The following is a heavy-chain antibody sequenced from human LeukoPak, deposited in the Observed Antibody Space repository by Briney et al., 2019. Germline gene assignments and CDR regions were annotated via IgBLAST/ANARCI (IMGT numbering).Heavy chain of an antibody. CDR1: GFTVSGYE. CDR3: GHGGYDYPLDT. D-gene: IGHD5-12*01. J-gene: IGHJ5*02. Sequence: GGSLRLSCAASGFTVSGYEMNWVRQAPGKGLEWVSFINSPGHTMYYADSVRGRFTISRDNAKNTLYLQMNNLGAEDTAVYYCGHGGYDYPLDTWGQGTLDTVSS. V-gene: IGHV3-48*03. CDR2: INSPGHTM.